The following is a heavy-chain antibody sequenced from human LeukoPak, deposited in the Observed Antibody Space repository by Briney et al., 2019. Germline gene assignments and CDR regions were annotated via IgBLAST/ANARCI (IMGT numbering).Heavy chain of an antibody. Sequence: ASVKVSCKASGYTFTSYDINWVRQATGQGLEWMGWMNPNSGNTGYARKFQGRVTITRNTSISTAYMELSSLRSEDTAVYYCASGGSGSYHDAFDIWGQGTMVTVSS. CDR2: MNPNSGNT. CDR3: ASGGSGSYHDAFDI. V-gene: IGHV1-8*03. J-gene: IGHJ3*02. D-gene: IGHD3-10*01. CDR1: GYTFTSYD.